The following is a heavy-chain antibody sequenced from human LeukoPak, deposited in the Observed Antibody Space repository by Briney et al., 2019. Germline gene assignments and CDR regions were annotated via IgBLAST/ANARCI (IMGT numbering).Heavy chain of an antibody. CDR1: GGSISSGDYY. V-gene: IGHV3-66*01. CDR3: ARDESRRKSHYNYALDV. J-gene: IGHJ6*02. Sequence: ETLSLTCTVSGGSISSGDYYWSWVRQAPGKGLEWVSVIYSGDSTYYADSVKGRFTISRDNSKNTLYLQMNSLRAEDTAVYYCARDESRRKSHYNYALDVWGQGTTVTVSS. CDR2: IYSGDST.